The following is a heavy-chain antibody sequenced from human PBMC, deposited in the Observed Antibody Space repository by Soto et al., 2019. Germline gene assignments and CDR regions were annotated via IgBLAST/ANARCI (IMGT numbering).Heavy chain of an antibody. D-gene: IGHD3-22*01. J-gene: IGHJ4*02. CDR2: ISYDGSNK. CDR1: GFTFSSYG. V-gene: IGHV3-30*18. Sequence: GGSLRLSCAASGFTFSSYGMHWVRQAPGKGLEWVAVISYDGSNKYYADSVKGRFTISRDNSKNTLYLQMNSLRAEDTAVYYCAKDTQVYYDSSGYLADWGQGSLVIGSS. CDR3: AKDTQVYYDSSGYLAD.